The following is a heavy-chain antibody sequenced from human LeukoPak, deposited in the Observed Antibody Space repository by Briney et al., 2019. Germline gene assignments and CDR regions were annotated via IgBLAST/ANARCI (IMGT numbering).Heavy chain of an antibody. V-gene: IGHV4-4*02. CDR3: SRESGPFCPFGH. CDR1: GGSITTTNY. D-gene: IGHD1-26*01. Sequence: PSETLSLTCGVSGGSITTTNYWSWVRQPPGGGLEWIGEVSLAGRTRYNPSLKNRVNISIDESKNHLYLNLASVTAADTAVYYCSRESGPFCPFGHWGQGTLVAVTP. CDR2: VSLAGRT. J-gene: IGHJ4*02.